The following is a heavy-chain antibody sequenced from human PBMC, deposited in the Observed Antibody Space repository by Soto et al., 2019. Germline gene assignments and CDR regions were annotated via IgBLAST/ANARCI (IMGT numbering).Heavy chain of an antibody. D-gene: IGHD3-10*01. J-gene: IGHJ5*02. Sequence: SETLSLTCTVSGGSISSGDYYWSWIRQPPGKGLEWIGYIYYSGSTYYNPSLKSRVTISVDTSKNQFSPKLSSVTAADTAVYYCARDCSYGSGSLYCGFDPWGQGTLVTVSS. CDR2: IYYSGST. V-gene: IGHV4-30-4*01. CDR3: ARDCSYGSGSLYCGFDP. CDR1: GGSISSGDYY.